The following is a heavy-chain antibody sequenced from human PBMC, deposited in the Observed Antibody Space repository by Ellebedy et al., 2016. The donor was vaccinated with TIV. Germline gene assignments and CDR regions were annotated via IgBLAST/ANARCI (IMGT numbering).Heavy chain of an antibody. CDR3: ARGRGYPHRGREFDY. CDR2: IYYSGST. D-gene: IGHD5-12*01. J-gene: IGHJ4*02. CDR1: GGSISSYY. V-gene: IGHV4-59*12. Sequence: MPSETLSLTCTVSGGSISSYYWSRIRQPPGKGLEWIGYIYYSGSTNYNPSLKSRVTISVDTSKNQFSLKLSSVTAADTAVYYCARGRGYPHRGREFDYWGQGTLVTVSS.